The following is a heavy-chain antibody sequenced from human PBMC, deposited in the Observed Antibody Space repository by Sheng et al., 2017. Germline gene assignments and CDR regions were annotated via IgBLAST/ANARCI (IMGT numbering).Heavy chain of an antibody. J-gene: IGHJ3*02. CDR1: GGSISSGSYY. CDR3: ALIVGTGAFDI. V-gene: IGHV4-61*02. CDR2: IYTSGST. Sequence: QVQLQESGPGLVKPSQTLSLTCTVSGGSISSGSYYWSWIRQPAGKGLEWIGRIYTSGSTNYNPSLKSRVTISVDTSKNQFSLKLSSVTAADTAVYYCALIVGTGAFDIWGQGTMVTVSS. D-gene: IGHD3-10*01.